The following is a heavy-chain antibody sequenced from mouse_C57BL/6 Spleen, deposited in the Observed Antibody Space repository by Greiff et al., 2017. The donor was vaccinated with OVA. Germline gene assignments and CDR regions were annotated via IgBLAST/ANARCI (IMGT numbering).Heavy chain of an antibody. Sequence: VQLQQPGAELVKPGASVKLSCKASGYTFTSYWMHWVKQRPGRGLEWIGRIDPNSGGTKYNEKFKSKATLTVDKPSSTAYMQLSSLTSEDSAVYYCAMGTTGINYAMDYWGQGTSVTVSS. CDR3: AMGTTGINYAMDY. V-gene: IGHV1-72*01. J-gene: IGHJ4*01. D-gene: IGHD1-1*01. CDR2: IDPNSGGT. CDR1: GYTFTSYW.